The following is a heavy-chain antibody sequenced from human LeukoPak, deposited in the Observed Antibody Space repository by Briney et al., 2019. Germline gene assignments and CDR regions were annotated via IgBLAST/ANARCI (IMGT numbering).Heavy chain of an antibody. Sequence: SETLSLTCAVYGGSFSGYYWSWIRKPPGKGLEWIGEINHSGSTNYNPSLKSRVTISVDTSKNQFSLKLSSVTAADTAGYYCARDSSSWYSHDYWGQGTLVTVSS. CDR3: ARDSSSWYSHDY. V-gene: IGHV4-34*01. D-gene: IGHD6-13*01. J-gene: IGHJ4*02. CDR1: GGSFSGYY. CDR2: INHSGST.